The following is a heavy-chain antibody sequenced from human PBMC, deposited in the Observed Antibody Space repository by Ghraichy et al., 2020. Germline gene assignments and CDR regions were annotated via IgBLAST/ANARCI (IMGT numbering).Heavy chain of an antibody. Sequence: GGSLRLSCAACGFTFSPYSITWVLQAPGMGLEWVSSISSSSSYIYYADSVKGRFTISRDNAKNSLYLQMNSLRAEDTAVYYCARDQAYYFDYWGQGTLVTGSS. V-gene: IGHV3-21*01. J-gene: IGHJ4*02. CDR2: ISSSSSYI. CDR3: ARDQAYYFDY. CDR1: GFTFSPYS.